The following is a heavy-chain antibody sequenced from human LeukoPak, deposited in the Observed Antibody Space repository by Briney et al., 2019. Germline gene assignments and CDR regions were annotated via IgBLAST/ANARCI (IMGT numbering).Heavy chain of an antibody. V-gene: IGHV3-15*01. Sequence: GGSLRLSCTASGFTFGDYAMSWFRQAPGKGLECVGRIKSKTDGETTDYAAPVKGRFTISRDDSKNMLYLQMNSLKSEDTAVYYCTADLPPPRGYDYPFDYWGQGSLVTVSS. CDR1: GFTFGDYA. J-gene: IGHJ4*02. D-gene: IGHD5-12*01. CDR2: IKSKTDGETT. CDR3: TADLPPPRGYDYPFDY.